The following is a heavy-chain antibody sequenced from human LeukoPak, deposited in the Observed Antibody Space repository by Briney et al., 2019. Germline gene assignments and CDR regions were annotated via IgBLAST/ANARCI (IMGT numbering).Heavy chain of an antibody. CDR2: ISSSSSYI. CDR3: ARYYYDSSGYYDLRYYYYMDV. D-gene: IGHD3-22*01. V-gene: IGHV3-11*06. Sequence: GGSLRLSCAASGFTFSDDYMSWIRQAPGKGLEWVSSISSSSSYIYYADSVKGRFTISRDNARNSLYLQMNSLRAEDTAVYYCARYYYDSSGYYDLRYYYYMDVWGKGTTVTVSS. J-gene: IGHJ6*03. CDR1: GFTFSDDY.